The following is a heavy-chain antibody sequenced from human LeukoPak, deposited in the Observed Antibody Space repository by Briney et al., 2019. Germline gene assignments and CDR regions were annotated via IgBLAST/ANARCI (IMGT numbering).Heavy chain of an antibody. CDR1: GGSISSYY. V-gene: IGHV4-59*01. CDR3: ARVRKGITMVRGVIDY. CDR2: IYYSEST. Sequence: PSETLSLTCTVSGGSISSYYWSWIRQPPGKGLECIGYIYYSESTNYNPSLKSRVTISVDTSKNQFSLKLSSVTAADTAVYYCARVRKGITMVRGVIDYGGQGTLVTVSS. J-gene: IGHJ4*02. D-gene: IGHD3-10*01.